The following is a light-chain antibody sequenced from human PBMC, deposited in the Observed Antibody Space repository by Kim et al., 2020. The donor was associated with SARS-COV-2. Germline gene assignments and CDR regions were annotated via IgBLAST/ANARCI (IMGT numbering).Light chain of an antibody. CDR3: LQYYSPPQT. CDR1: QSVLYSSNNKNY. J-gene: IGKJ1*01. CDR2: WAS. V-gene: IGKV4-1*01. Sequence: DIVMTQSPDSLAVSLGERATINCKSTQSVLYSSNNKNYLAWYQQKPGQPPKLLIYWASTRESGVPDRFSGSGSGTDFTLTISSQQAEDVAVYYCLQYYSPPQTFGQGTKVEIK.